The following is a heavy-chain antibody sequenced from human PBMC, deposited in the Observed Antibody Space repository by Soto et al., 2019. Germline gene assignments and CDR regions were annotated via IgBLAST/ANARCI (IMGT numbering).Heavy chain of an antibody. CDR3: ARGPLAARPLLLFRYMDV. CDR2: IKQDGSEK. Sequence: GGSLRLSCAASGFTFSSYWMSWVRQAPGKGLEWVANIKQDGSEKYYVDSVKGRFTISRDNAKNSLYLQMNSLRAEDTAVYYCARGPLAARPLLLFRYMDVWGKGTTVTVSS. D-gene: IGHD6-6*01. J-gene: IGHJ6*03. V-gene: IGHV3-7*01. CDR1: GFTFSSYW.